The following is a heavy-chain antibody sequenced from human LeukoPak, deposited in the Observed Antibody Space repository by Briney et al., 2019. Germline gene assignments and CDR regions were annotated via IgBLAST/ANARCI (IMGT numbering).Heavy chain of an antibody. CDR2: IYSGGST. D-gene: IGHD3-10*01. CDR1: GFTVSSNY. CDR3: ARAKPKNMVRGLIMRREGRYYFDY. Sequence: PGGSLRLSCAASGFTVSSNYMSWVRQAPGKGLEWVSVIYSGGSTYYADSGKGRFTISRDNSKSTLYIQMNSLRAEDTAVYYCARAKPKNMVRGLIMRREGRYYFDYWGQGTLVTVSS. V-gene: IGHV3-53*01. J-gene: IGHJ4*02.